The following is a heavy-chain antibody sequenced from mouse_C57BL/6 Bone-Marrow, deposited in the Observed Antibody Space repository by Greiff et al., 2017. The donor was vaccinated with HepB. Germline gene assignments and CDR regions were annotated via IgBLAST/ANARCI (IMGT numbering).Heavy chain of an antibody. D-gene: IGHD2-4*01. CDR3: TTFYYDYGAWFAY. Sequence: EVQLQESGAELVRPGASVKLSCTASGFNIKDDYMHWVKQRPEQGLEWIGWIDPENGDTEYASKFQGKATITADPSSNTAYLQLSSLTSEDTAVYYCTTFYYDYGAWFAYWGQGTLVTVSA. J-gene: IGHJ3*01. CDR2: IDPENGDT. CDR1: GFNIKDDY. V-gene: IGHV14-4*01.